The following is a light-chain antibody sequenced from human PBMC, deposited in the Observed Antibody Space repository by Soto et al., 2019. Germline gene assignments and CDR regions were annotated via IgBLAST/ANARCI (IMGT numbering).Light chain of an antibody. CDR2: DVN. J-gene: IGLJ1*01. V-gene: IGLV2-14*01. Sequence: QSALTQPASVSGSPGQSITISCTGTSSDVGRYNYVSWYQQYPGKAPKLMIYDVNNRPSWVSNRFSGSKSGNTASLTISGLQAEEEADYYCNSYTTSSTYGFGTGTKLTVL. CDR1: SSDVGRYNY. CDR3: NSYTTSSTYG.